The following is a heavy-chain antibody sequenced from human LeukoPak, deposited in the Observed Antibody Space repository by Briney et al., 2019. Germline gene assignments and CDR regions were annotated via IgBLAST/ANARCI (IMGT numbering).Heavy chain of an antibody. J-gene: IGHJ4*02. CDR2: IYYSGST. CDR1: GGSISSSNYY. CDR3: ARGPYHSQWLVLSGGEAYYFDY. D-gene: IGHD6-19*01. Sequence: SETLSLTCTVSGGSISSSNYYWGWIRQPPGKGLEWIGSIYYSGSTYYSPSLKSRVTISVDTSKNQFSLKLSSVTAADTAVYYCARGPYHSQWLVLSGGEAYYFDYWGQGTLVTVSS. V-gene: IGHV4-39*07.